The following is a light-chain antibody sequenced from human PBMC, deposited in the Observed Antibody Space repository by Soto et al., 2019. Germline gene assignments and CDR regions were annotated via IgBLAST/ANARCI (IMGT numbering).Light chain of an antibody. CDR2: DAS. CDR1: QSISNW. V-gene: IGKV1-5*01. CDR3: QQYNSYSRT. J-gene: IGKJ1*01. Sequence: DIQMTQSPSTLSASVGDRVTITFRASQSISNWLACYQQKPGKAHKLLIYDASSLESGVSLRFSGSGSGTEFTLTISSLQPDDFATYYCQQYNSYSRTFGQGTKVDIK.